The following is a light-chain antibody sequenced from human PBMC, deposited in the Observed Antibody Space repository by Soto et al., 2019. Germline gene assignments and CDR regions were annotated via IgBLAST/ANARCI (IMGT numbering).Light chain of an antibody. CDR1: QDISRW. V-gene: IGKV1-5*01. CDR2: DVS. Sequence: DIQMTQSPATLPASAGDRIAITCRASQDISRWLAWYQQKPGKAAELLIYDVSTLQSGVPSRFSGTGAGTEFTLTISSLQPEDFATYYWQQDNAYYSCGQGTK. CDR3: QQDNAYYS. J-gene: IGKJ2*03.